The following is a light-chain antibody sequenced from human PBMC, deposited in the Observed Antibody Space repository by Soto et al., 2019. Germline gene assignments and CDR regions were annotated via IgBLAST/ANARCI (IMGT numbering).Light chain of an antibody. CDR3: QQRNNWPPAT. J-gene: IGKJ4*01. CDR2: DAS. V-gene: IGKV3-11*01. Sequence: EIVLTQSPGTLSLSPGERATLSCRASQSVSSNYLAWYQQKAGQAPRLLIYDASNRATGVPARFSGSGSGTDFTLSISSLEPEDFAVYYCQQRNNWPPATFGGGTKVEIK. CDR1: QSVSSNY.